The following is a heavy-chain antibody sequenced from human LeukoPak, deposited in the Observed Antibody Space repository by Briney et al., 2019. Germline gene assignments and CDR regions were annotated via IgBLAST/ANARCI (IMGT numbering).Heavy chain of an antibody. D-gene: IGHD3-10*01. V-gene: IGHV4-31*03. J-gene: IGHJ6*02. CDR2: IYYSGST. CDR1: GGSVSSGGHY. CDR3: ARAASGNYYAMDV. Sequence: SETLSLTCNVSGGSVSSGGHYWSWIRQHPDKDLEWIGYIYYSGSTYYNPSLKSRVTISVDTSKSQFSLKLASMTAADAAVYYCARAASGNYYAMDVWGQGTTVTVSS.